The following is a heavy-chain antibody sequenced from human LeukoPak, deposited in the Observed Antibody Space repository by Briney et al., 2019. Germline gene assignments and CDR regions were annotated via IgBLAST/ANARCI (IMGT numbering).Heavy chain of an antibody. CDR1: GGSISSYY. Sequence: SETLSLTCTVSGGSISSYYWSWIRQPPGKGLEWIGSIYHSGSTYYNPSLKSRVTISVDTSKNQFSLKLSSVTAADTAVYYCARQVGSGSLYYYYYYMDVWGKGTTVTISS. CDR3: ARQVGSGSLYYYYYYMDV. J-gene: IGHJ6*03. D-gene: IGHD3-10*01. V-gene: IGHV4-59*08. CDR2: IYHSGST.